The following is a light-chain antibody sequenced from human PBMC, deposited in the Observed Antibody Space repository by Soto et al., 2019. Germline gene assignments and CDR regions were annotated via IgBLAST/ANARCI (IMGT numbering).Light chain of an antibody. CDR1: QSINNY. Sequence: DIQLTQSPSTLSASVGDRVTISCRGSQSINNYLAWYQQKPGKAPKLLIYKASTLESGVPSTFSGSGSGTEFSLTISSLQPDDFATYYCQQYGNLWTFGQGTKVEIK. J-gene: IGKJ1*01. CDR2: KAS. V-gene: IGKV1-5*03. CDR3: QQYGNLWT.